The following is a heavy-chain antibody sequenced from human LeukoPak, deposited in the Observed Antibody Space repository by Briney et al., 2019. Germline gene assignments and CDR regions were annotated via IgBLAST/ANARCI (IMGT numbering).Heavy chain of an antibody. Sequence: PSETLSLTCTVSGGSISSYYWSWIRQPPGKGLEWIGYIYYSGSTNYSPSLKSRVTISVDTSKNQFSLKLSSVTAADTAVYYCARGGDGYKDEWGQGTLVTVSS. CDR3: ARGGDGYKDE. CDR2: IYYSGST. J-gene: IGHJ4*02. V-gene: IGHV4-59*01. D-gene: IGHD5-24*01. CDR1: GGSISSYY.